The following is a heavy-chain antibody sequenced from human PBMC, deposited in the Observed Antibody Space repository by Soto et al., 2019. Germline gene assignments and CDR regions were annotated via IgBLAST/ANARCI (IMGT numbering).Heavy chain of an antibody. CDR2: ISYDGSNA. CDR3: AKVGQAGGMDV. V-gene: IGHV3-30*18. Sequence: QVHLVESGGGVVQPGTSLRLSCAASGFTFSRYGMNWVRQAPGKGLEWVAAISYDGSNAYYVDAVKGRITISRDNAKNTLFLQMSSLSAEDTAVYYCAKVGQAGGMDVWDKGTTVIVSS. J-gene: IGHJ6*04. CDR1: GFTFSRYG.